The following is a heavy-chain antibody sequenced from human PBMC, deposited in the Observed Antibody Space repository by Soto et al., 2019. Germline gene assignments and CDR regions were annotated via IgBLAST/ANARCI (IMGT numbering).Heavy chain of an antibody. CDR1: GASVSNGY. CDR3: ARSYYDRTGFAVDP. Sequence: QMQLQASGPGLVKPSETLSLTCNVSGASVSNGYWSWVRQPPGKGLEWIGFMYFGGSFNYNPSLTRRAAISVETSKNQFSMTLTSVTASDTAVYYCARSYYDRTGFAVDPWGQGTLVTVSS. J-gene: IGHJ5*02. CDR2: MYFGGSF. V-gene: IGHV4-59*02. D-gene: IGHD3-22*01.